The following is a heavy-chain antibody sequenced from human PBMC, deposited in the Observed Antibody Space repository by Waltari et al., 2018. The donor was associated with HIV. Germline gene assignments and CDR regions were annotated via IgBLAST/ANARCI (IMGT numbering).Heavy chain of an antibody. J-gene: IGHJ6*02. CDR3: TRHRGAILLSSGRDGLDV. CDR2: ISPRGGSI. CDR1: GFSLSDYY. D-gene: IGHD3-10*01. Sequence: QVQLVESGGGLVKPGGSLRLSCAASGFSLSDYYMSWIRQAPGKGLGWVSSISPRGGSIDCAESVRGRVTISRDNAEDSLHLQMHSLRAEDTAVYYCTRHRGAILLSSGRDGLDVWGQGTTVTVSS. V-gene: IGHV3-11*01.